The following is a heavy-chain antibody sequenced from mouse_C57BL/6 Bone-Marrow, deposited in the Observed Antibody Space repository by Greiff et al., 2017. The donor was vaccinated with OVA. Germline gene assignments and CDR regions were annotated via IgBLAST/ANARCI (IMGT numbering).Heavy chain of an antibody. V-gene: IGHV1-82*01. Sequence: VQLVESGPELVKPGASVKISCKASGYAFSSSWMNWVKQRPGKGLEWIGRIYPGDGDTNYNGKFKGKATLTADKSSSTAYMQLSSLTSKDSAVYFGEREEETTFDYWGQGTTLTVSS. CDR1: GYAFSSSW. CDR2: IYPGDGDT. CDR3: EREEETTFDY. J-gene: IGHJ2*01.